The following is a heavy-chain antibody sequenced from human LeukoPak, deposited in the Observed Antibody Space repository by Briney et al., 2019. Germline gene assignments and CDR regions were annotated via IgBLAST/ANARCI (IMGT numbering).Heavy chain of an antibody. V-gene: IGHV3-11*01. D-gene: IGHD3-22*01. J-gene: IGHJ4*02. CDR1: GGSFSGYY. CDR3: ARDGSHYYDSSGDY. CDR2: ISSSGSTI. Sequence: LSLTCAVYGGSFSGYYMSWIRQAPGKGLEWVSYISSSGSTIYYADSVKGRFTISRDNAKNSLYLQMNSLRAEDTAVYYCARDGSHYYDSSGDYWGQGTLVTVSS.